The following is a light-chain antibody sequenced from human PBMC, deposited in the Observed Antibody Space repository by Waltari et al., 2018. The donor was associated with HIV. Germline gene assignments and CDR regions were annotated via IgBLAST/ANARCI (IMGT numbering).Light chain of an antibody. V-gene: IGKV3-20*01. J-gene: IGKJ1*01. CDR1: QSVDSSF. Sequence: EIVLTQSPGTLSLSPGERATLSCRASQSVDSSFLGWYQQKPGQAPTGTPDRFSGSGSGTDFTLTVSRLEPEDFAVYYCQQHDIYTWTFGPGTRVDIK. CDR3: QQHDIYTWT.